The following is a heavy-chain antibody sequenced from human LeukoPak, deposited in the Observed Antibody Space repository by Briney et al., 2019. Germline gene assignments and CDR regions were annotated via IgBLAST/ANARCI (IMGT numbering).Heavy chain of an antibody. Sequence: PGGSLRLSCAASGFTFRSYAMSTVREAPGKGLDWCSAISGRGGRTYYADPVKGRFTISRDNSKNTLYLQMNSLSAEDTAVYYCAKDRKYQLLRDAFDIWGQGTMVTVSS. CDR2: ISGRGGRT. CDR1: GFTFRSYA. J-gene: IGHJ3*02. V-gene: IGHV3-23*01. CDR3: AKDRKYQLLRDAFDI. D-gene: IGHD2-2*01.